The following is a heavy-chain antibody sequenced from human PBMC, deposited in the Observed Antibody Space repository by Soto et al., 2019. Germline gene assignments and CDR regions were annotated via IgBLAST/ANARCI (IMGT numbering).Heavy chain of an antibody. V-gene: IGHV1-46*01. D-gene: IGHD1-26*01. CDR1: GYTFTSYY. Sequence: QVQLVQSGAEVKKPGASVNVSCKASGYTFTSYYMHWVRQAPGQGLEWMGIINPRGGSTTYAQKVQGRVTVTTDTSTSTVYLELSNLRSDDTAIYYCARVALSGGGWLDPWGQGTLVTVSS. CDR2: INPRGGST. J-gene: IGHJ5*02. CDR3: ARVALSGGGWLDP.